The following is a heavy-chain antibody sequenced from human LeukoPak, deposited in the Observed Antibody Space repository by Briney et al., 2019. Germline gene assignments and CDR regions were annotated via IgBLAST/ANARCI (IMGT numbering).Heavy chain of an antibody. Sequence: PGGSLRLSCAASGFTFSSYAMHWVRQAPGKGLEYVSAISCNGSSKYYADSVKGRFTISRDNSKNTLYLQMSSLRAEDMAVYYCAREYFYGSRYFFDYWGQGTLVTVSS. CDR1: GFTFSSYA. J-gene: IGHJ4*02. V-gene: IGHV3-64*02. CDR2: ISCNGSSK. D-gene: IGHD3-10*01. CDR3: AREYFYGSRYFFDY.